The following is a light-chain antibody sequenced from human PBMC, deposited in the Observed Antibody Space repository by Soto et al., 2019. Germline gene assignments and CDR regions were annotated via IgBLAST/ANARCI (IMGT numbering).Light chain of an antibody. J-gene: IGLJ1*01. V-gene: IGLV2-14*01. CDR1: SSDVGNYIY. Sequence: ALTQPASVSGSPGQSITISCTGTSSDVGNYIYVSWFQHHPGKAPKLMIYEVSNRPSGVSNRFSASKSGNTASLTISGLQAEDEADYYCSSYTSNNTPFVFGTGTKVTAL. CDR2: EVS. CDR3: SSYTSNNTPFV.